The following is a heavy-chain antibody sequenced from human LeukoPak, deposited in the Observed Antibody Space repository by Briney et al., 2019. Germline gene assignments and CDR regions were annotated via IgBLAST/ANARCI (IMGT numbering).Heavy chain of an antibody. D-gene: IGHD6-19*01. Sequence: GESLKISCKGSGYSFTSYWIGWVRQMPGEGLEWMGIIYPGDSDTRYSPSFQGQVTISADKSISTAYLQWSSLKASDTAMYYCARTPYSSGWYAAFDIWGQGTMVTVSS. V-gene: IGHV5-51*01. CDR2: IYPGDSDT. CDR3: ARTPYSSGWYAAFDI. CDR1: GYSFTSYW. J-gene: IGHJ3*02.